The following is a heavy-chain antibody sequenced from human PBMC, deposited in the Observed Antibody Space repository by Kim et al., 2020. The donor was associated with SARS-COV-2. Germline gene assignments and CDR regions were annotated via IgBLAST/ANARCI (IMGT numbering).Heavy chain of an antibody. CDR3: AILDILTGPRFDY. V-gene: IGHV4-39*01. D-gene: IGHD3-9*01. Sequence: SETLSLTCTVSGGSISSSSYYWGWIRQPPGKGLEWIGSIYYSGSTYYNPSLKSRVTISVDTSKNQFSLKLSSVTAADTAVYYCAILDILTGPRFDYWGQGTLVTVSS. CDR2: IYYSGST. CDR1: GGSISSSSYY. J-gene: IGHJ4*02.